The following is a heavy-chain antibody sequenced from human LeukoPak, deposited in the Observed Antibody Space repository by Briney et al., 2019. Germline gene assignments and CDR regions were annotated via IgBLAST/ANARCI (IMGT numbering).Heavy chain of an antibody. Sequence: PSETLSLTCTVSGGSISSSSYYWGWIRQPPGKGLEWIGSIYYSGSTYYNPSLKSRVTISVDTSKNQFSLKLSSVTAADTAVYYCARPEYSGSYDRENGVYFDYWGQGTLVTVSS. D-gene: IGHD1-26*01. CDR1: GGSISSSSYY. CDR2: IYYSGST. CDR3: ARPEYSGSYDRENGVYFDY. V-gene: IGHV4-39*01. J-gene: IGHJ4*02.